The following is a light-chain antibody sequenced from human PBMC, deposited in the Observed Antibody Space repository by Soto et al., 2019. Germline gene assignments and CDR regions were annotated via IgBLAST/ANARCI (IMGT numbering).Light chain of an antibody. Sequence: DIQMTQSPSSVSASVGDTVTITCRASQGLKFLAWYQQKPGKAPRLLIYEATNLRSGVPPRFSGSGSGTDFTLTISSLQPEDFATYFCQQANSFPITFGQGTRLEI. V-gene: IGKV1-12*01. CDR2: EAT. CDR3: QQANSFPIT. J-gene: IGKJ5*01. CDR1: QGLKF.